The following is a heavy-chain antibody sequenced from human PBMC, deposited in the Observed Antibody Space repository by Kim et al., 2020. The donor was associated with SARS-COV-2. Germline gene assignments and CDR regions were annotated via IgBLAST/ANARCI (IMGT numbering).Heavy chain of an antibody. V-gene: IGHV3-33*06. CDR2: IWYDGSNK. J-gene: IGHJ6*02. CDR3: AKDLGYSSNWYSPNQYYYYYMDV. CDR1: GFTFSSYG. Sequence: GGSLRLSCAASGFTFSSYGMHWVRQAPGKGLEWVAVIWYDGSNKYYADSVKGRFTISRDNSKNTLYLQMNSLRAEDTAVFYCAKDLGYSSNWYSPNQYYYYYMDVWGQGTTVTVSS. D-gene: IGHD6-13*01.